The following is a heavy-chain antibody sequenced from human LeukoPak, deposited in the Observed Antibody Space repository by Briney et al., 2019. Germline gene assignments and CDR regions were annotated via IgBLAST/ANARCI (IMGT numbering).Heavy chain of an antibody. CDR3: TRGPTLIGVAGTWPLDY. V-gene: IGHV3-21*06. J-gene: IGHJ4*02. CDR2: ISSGYTYK. D-gene: IGHD6-19*01. CDR1: GFIFSDYS. Sequence: GGSLRLSCAASGFIFSDYSMHWVRQAPGKGLEWVSSISSGYTYKYFADSVKGRFTISRDSAKNSLYLQMNSLRTEDSAVYYCTRGPTLIGVAGTWPLDYWGQGTLVTVSS.